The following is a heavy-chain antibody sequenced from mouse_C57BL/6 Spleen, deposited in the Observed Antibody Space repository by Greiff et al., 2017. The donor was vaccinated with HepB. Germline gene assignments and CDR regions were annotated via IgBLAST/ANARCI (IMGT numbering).Heavy chain of an antibody. CDR2: IYPGDGDT. D-gene: IGHD3-2*02. CDR3: ASEGGTAQATYAMDY. J-gene: IGHJ4*01. V-gene: IGHV1-82*01. CDR1: GYAFSSSW. Sequence: VQLQQSGPELVKPGASVKISCKASGYAFSSSWMNWVKQRPGKGLEWIGRIYPGDGDTNYNGKFKGKATLTADKSSSTAYMQLSSLTSEDSAVYFCASEGGTAQATYAMDYGGQGTSVTVSS.